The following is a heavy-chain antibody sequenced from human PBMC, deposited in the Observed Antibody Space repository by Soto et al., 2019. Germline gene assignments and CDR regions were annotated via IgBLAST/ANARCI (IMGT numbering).Heavy chain of an antibody. D-gene: IGHD2-15*01. CDR3: ARTYCSGGSCYNPKYFQH. Sequence: EVQLVESGGGLVQPGGSLRLSCAASGFTFSSYSMNWVRQAPGKGLEWVSSISSSSSYIYYADSVKGRFTISRDNAKNSLYLQMNSLRAEDTAVYYCARTYCSGGSCYNPKYFQHWGQGTLVTVSS. V-gene: IGHV3-21*01. CDR1: GFTFSSYS. J-gene: IGHJ1*01. CDR2: ISSSSSYI.